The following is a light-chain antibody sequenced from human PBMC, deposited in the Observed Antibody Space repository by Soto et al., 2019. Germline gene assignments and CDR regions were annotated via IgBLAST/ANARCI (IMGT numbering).Light chain of an antibody. Sequence: DIQMTQSPSTLSASVEDRVTITCRASRTISSCVAWYQQKPGKAPELLIYDASTLESGVPSRFSGSGSGTEFSLTISSLQPNDFATFYCQQYSSFSRTFGQGTKVDI. CDR3: QQYSSFSRT. CDR2: DAS. J-gene: IGKJ1*01. V-gene: IGKV1-5*01. CDR1: RTISSC.